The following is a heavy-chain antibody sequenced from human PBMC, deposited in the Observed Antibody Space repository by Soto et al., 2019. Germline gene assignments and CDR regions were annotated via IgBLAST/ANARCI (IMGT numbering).Heavy chain of an antibody. V-gene: IGHV4-31*11. CDR1: GDSISSRSHY. CDR2: IFYTGAT. Sequence: LSLTCAVSGDSISSRSHYWNWIRRVPGKGLEFIGYIFYTGATYYNPSLRGRISMSVDTSKNQFSLTLRSVTAADTAIYYCAREGRHSGGMRESWFDPWGQGTQVTVSS. CDR3: AREGRHSGGMRESWFDP. J-gene: IGHJ5*02. D-gene: IGHD3-10*01.